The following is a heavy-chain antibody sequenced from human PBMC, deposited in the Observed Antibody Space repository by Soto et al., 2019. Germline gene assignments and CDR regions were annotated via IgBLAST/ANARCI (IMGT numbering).Heavy chain of an antibody. CDR2: INAGNGNT. CDR3: AFLLVGWFDP. J-gene: IGHJ5*02. CDR1: GYTFTSYA. D-gene: IGHD2-8*02. Sequence: ASVEXSCKASGYTFTSYAMHWGRQAPGQRLEWMGWINAGNGNTKYSQKFQGRVTITRDTSASTAYMELSSLRSEDTAVYYCAFLLVGWFDPWGQGTLVTVSS. V-gene: IGHV1-3*01.